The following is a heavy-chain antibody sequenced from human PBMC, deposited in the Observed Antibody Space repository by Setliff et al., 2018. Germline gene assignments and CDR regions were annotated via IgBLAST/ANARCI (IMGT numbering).Heavy chain of an antibody. V-gene: IGHV4-39*01. CDR1: GGSISTSSHH. J-gene: IGHJ3*02. D-gene: IGHD3-10*01. CDR3: TRRPRGRAAFDI. CDR2: IYSSGTT. Sequence: SETLSLTCTVSGGSISTSSHHWVWIRQSPGKGLDWIGTIYSSGTTYYNLSLKSRVTISLDTSKSQFSLNLGSVTAADTAVYYCTRRPRGRAAFDIWGQETMVTVSS.